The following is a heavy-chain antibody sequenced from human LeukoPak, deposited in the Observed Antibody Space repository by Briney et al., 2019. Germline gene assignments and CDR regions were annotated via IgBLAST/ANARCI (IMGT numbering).Heavy chain of an antibody. V-gene: IGHV3-15*01. J-gene: IGHJ4*02. CDR2: IKSKTDGGTT. D-gene: IGHD6-13*01. Sequence: PGGSLRLSCAASGFTFSNAWMSWVRQAPGKGLEWVGRIKSKTDGGTTDYAAPVKGRFTISRDDSKNTLYLQMNSLKTEDTAVYYCTTSSIWYLEVDLDYWGQGTLVTVSS. CDR3: TTSSIWYLEVDLDY. CDR1: GFTFSNAW.